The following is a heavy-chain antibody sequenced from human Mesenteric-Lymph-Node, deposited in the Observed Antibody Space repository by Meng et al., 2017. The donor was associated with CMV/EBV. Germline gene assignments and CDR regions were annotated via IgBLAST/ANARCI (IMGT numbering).Heavy chain of an antibody. CDR3: ARGGRGGIYY. CDR1: GGSITGYY. CDR2: IYDSGSI. V-gene: IGHV4-59*01. J-gene: IGHJ4*02. Sequence: SETLSLTCTVSGGSITGYYWSWIRQSPGRGLEWIGNIYDSGSINYNPSLKSRLTISLDTSKSQFPRKLSSVTAADTAVYYCARGGRGGIYYWGQGTLVTVSS. D-gene: IGHD3-16*01.